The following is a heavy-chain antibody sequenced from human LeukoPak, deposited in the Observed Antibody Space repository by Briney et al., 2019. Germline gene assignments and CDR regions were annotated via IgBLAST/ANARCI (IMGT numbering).Heavy chain of an antibody. Sequence: GGSLRLSCAASGFTFSSYAMSWVRQAPGKGLEWVSAISGSGGGTYYADSVKGRFTISRDNSKNTLYLQMNSLRAEDTAVYYCAKDQDPYSGSYDYFDYWGQGTLVTVFS. CDR3: AKDQDPYSGSYDYFDY. CDR2: ISGSGGGT. J-gene: IGHJ4*02. CDR1: GFTFSSYA. V-gene: IGHV3-23*01. D-gene: IGHD1-26*01.